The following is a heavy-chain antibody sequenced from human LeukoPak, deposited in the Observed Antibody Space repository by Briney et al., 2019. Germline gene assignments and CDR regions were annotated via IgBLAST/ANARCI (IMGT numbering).Heavy chain of an antibody. Sequence: SETLSLTCAVSGYSISSGYYWGWIRQPPGKGLEWIGSIYHSGSTHYNPSLKSRVTISVDTSKNQFSLKLSSVTAADTAVYYCASEWLGEDAFDIWGQGTMVTVSS. D-gene: IGHD6-19*01. CDR3: ASEWLGEDAFDI. CDR1: GYSISSGYY. J-gene: IGHJ3*02. CDR2: IYHSGST. V-gene: IGHV4-38-2*01.